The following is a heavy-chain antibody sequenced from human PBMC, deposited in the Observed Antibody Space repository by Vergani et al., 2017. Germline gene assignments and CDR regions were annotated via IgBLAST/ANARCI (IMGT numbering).Heavy chain of an antibody. D-gene: IGHD3-10*01. CDR2: FCHTEDT. J-gene: IGHJ5*02. V-gene: IGHV4-4*01. Sequence: QVQLQESGPGLVKPPGTLSLTCAVSGDSISSNNCWTWVRQPPGKGLEWTGEFCHTEDTKYSPSLKSRVTVSVDTSMNQVSLKLNSVTAADAAVYFCVRTVALWFGESKDGGWFDPWGQGTLVTVTS. CDR3: VRTVALWFGESKDGGWFDP. CDR1: GDSISSNNC.